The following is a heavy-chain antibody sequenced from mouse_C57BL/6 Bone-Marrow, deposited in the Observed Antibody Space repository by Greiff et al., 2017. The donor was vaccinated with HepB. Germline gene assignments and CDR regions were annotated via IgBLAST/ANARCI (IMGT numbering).Heavy chain of an antibody. CDR1: GYAFSSYW. CDR3: ARRGWDGAWFAY. CDR2: IYPGDGDT. V-gene: IGHV1-80*01. J-gene: IGHJ3*01. Sequence: VQLQQSGAELVKPGASVKISCKASGYAFSSYWMNWVKQRPGKGLEWIGQIYPGDGDTNYNRKFKGKATLTADKSSSTAYMQLSSLTSEDSAVYFCARRGWDGAWFAYWGQGTLVTVSA. D-gene: IGHD4-1*01.